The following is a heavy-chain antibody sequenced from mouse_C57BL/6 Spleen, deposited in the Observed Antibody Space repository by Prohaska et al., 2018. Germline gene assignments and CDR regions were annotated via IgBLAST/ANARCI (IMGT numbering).Heavy chain of an antibody. J-gene: IGHJ2*01. CDR2: TEPSDSYT. CDR3: ARDLITTVVAGDY. V-gene: IGHV1-69*02. D-gene: IGHD1-1*01. Sequence: VKQRTGQGSEWMGETEPSDSYTNYNQKFKGKATLTVDKSSSTAYMQLSSLTSEDSAVYYCARDLITTVVAGDYRGQGTTLTVSS.